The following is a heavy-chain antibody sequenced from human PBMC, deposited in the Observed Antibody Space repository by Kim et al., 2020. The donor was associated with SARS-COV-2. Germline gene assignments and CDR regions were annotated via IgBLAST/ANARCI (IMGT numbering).Heavy chain of an antibody. V-gene: IGHV3-30-3*01. CDR1: GFTFSNYA. CDR3: AREWFNACDI. Sequence: PGGSLRLSCAASGFTFSNYAIHWVRQAPGKGLEWVALILHDGTKKYYADSVKGRFTISRDNSKNTLCLQMNSLRPEDTAVYYCAREWFNACDIWGQGTTV. J-gene: IGHJ3*02. CDR2: ILHDGTKK. D-gene: IGHD3-10*01.